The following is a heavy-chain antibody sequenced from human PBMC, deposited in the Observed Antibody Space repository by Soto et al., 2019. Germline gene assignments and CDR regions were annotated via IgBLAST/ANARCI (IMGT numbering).Heavy chain of an antibody. D-gene: IGHD6-19*01. CDR1: GYTFTSYG. J-gene: IGHJ4*02. CDR3: ARDQWLPQPNDY. CDR2: ISAYNGNT. V-gene: IGHV1-18*01. Sequence: ASVKVSCKASGYTFTSYGISWVRQAPGQGLEWMGWISAYNGNTNYAQKLQGRVTMTTDTSTSTAYMELRSLRSDDTAAYYCARDQWLPQPNDYWGQGTLVTVSS.